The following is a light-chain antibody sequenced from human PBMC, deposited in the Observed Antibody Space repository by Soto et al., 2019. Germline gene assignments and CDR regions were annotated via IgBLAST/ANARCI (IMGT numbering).Light chain of an antibody. CDR3: SSYTTTSTLLV. Sequence: QSALTQPASVTGSPGQSITISCTGTSSDVGGYNYVSWYQQHPGKAPKLMIYDVSSRPSGVSNRFSGSKSGNTASLTISGLQAEDVADYYCSSYTTTSTLLVFGGGTKLTVL. V-gene: IGLV2-14*01. CDR2: DVS. J-gene: IGLJ3*02. CDR1: SSDVGGYNY.